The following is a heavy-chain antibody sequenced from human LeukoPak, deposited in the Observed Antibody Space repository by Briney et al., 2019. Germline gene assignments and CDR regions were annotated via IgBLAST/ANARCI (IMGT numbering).Heavy chain of an antibody. J-gene: IGHJ4*02. CDR1: GFTFSSYA. D-gene: IGHD6-6*01. CDR2: ISGSGGST. V-gene: IGHV3-23*01. Sequence: GGSLRLSCAASGFTFSSYAMSWVRQAPGKGLEWVSAISGSGGSTYYADSVKGRFTISRDNSKNTLYLQMNSLGAEDTAVYYCAKVGSSSLSFDYWGQGTLVTVSS. CDR3: AKVGSSSLSFDY.